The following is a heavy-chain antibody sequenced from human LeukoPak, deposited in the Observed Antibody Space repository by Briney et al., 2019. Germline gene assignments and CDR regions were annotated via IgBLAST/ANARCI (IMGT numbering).Heavy chain of an antibody. Sequence: SETLSLTCTVSGGSISSYYWSWIRQPAGKGLEWIGRIYTSGSTNYNPSLKSRVTMSVDTSKNQFSLMLSSVTAAETAVYYCARDDSGSYYTGGYMDVWGKGTTVTVSS. CDR2: IYTSGST. D-gene: IGHD1-26*01. CDR1: GGSISSYY. J-gene: IGHJ6*03. V-gene: IGHV4-4*07. CDR3: ARDDSGSYYTGGYMDV.